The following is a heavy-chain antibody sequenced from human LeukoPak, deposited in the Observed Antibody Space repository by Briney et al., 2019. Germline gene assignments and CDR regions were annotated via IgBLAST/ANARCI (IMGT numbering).Heavy chain of an antibody. D-gene: IGHD2-2*01. J-gene: IGHJ4*02. CDR3: ARKYCSSTSCLFDY. CDR1: GFTFSSYE. CDR2: ISSSGTLV. V-gene: IGHV3-48*03. Sequence: GGSLRLSCAASGFTFSSYEMNWVRQAPGKGLEWVSYISSSGTLVYNADSVKGRFTISRDNARNSLYLQMNSLRAEDTAVYYCARKYCSSTSCLFDYWGQGTLVTVSS.